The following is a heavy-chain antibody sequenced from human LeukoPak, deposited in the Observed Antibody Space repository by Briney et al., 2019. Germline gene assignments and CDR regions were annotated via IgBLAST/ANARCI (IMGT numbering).Heavy chain of an antibody. CDR2: ISGSGGST. V-gene: IGHV3-23*01. J-gene: IGHJ3*02. Sequence: GGSLRLSCAASGFTFSSYSMNWVRQAPGKGLEWVSAISGSGGSTYYADSVKGRFTISRDNSKNTLYLQMNSLRAEDTAVYYCAKDEYYYDSSGYPRAFDIWGQGTMVTVSS. D-gene: IGHD3-22*01. CDR1: GFTFSSYS. CDR3: AKDEYYYDSSGYPRAFDI.